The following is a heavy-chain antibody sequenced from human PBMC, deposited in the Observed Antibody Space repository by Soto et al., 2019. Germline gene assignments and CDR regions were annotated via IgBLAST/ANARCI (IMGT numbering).Heavy chain of an antibody. CDR2: ISDDGYTI. Sequence: GGSLRLSCATSGFTFSDFYMSWVRQAPGKGPEWVSYISDDGYTIYYADSVKGRFTISRDNAKNSLDLQMTNPRAEDTAVYYCAKPLSPFSSSNIDYWAQGTLVTVSS. V-gene: IGHV3-11*01. D-gene: IGHD2-2*01. CDR3: AKPLSPFSSSNIDY. CDR1: GFTFSDFY. J-gene: IGHJ4*02.